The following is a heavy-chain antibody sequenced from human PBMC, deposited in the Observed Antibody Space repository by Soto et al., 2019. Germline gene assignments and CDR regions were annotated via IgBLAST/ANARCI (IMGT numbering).Heavy chain of an antibody. Sequence: PSETLYLTCAVYGGSFSGYYWSWIRQPPGKGLEWIGEINHSGSTNYNPSLKSRVTISVDTSKNQFSLKLSSVTAADTAVYYCARGTRITIFGVVINNWFDPWGQGTLVTVSS. D-gene: IGHD3-3*01. CDR2: INHSGST. V-gene: IGHV4-34*01. CDR1: GGSFSGYY. CDR3: ARGTRITIFGVVINNWFDP. J-gene: IGHJ5*02.